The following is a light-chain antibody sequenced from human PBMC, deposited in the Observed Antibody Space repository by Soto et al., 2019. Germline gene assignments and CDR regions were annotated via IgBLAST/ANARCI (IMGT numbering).Light chain of an antibody. CDR3: SSYTSSSTYV. CDR2: DVS. Sequence: QSVLTQPPSVSGSPGQSVAISCTGTSSDVGNYNRVSWYQQPPGTAPKLMIYDVSNRPSGVPDRFSGSKSGNTASLTISGLQADDEADYYCSSYTSSSTYVFGTGTKLNVL. V-gene: IGLV2-18*02. J-gene: IGLJ1*01. CDR1: SSDVGNYNR.